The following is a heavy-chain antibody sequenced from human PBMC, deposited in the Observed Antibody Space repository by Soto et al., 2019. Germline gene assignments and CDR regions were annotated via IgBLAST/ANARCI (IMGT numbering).Heavy chain of an antibody. CDR1: GFTVSSNY. D-gene: IGHD1-26*01. V-gene: IGHV3-66*01. CDR2: IYSGGST. CDR3: ARDHAVGAYFDS. Sequence: EVQLVESGGGLVQPGGSLRLSCAASGFTVSSNYMSWVRQAPGKGLEWVSVIYSGGSTYYADSVKGRFTISRDNSKNTLYLQRNSLRAEDTAVYYCARDHAVGAYFDSWGQGTLVTVSS. J-gene: IGHJ4*02.